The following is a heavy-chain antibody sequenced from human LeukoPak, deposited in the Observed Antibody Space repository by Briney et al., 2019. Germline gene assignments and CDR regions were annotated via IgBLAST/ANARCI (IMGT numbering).Heavy chain of an antibody. V-gene: IGHV3-9*01. CDR2: ISWNSGSI. Sequence: KAGGSLRLSCAASGFTFDDYAMHWVRQAPGKGLEWVSGISWNSGSIDYADSVKGRFTISRDNAKNSLYLQMNSLRAEDTALYYCAKLEMGSSGDYYYYGMDVWGQGTTVTVSS. CDR3: AKLEMGSSGDYYYYGMDV. D-gene: IGHD6-6*01. CDR1: GFTFDDYA. J-gene: IGHJ6*02.